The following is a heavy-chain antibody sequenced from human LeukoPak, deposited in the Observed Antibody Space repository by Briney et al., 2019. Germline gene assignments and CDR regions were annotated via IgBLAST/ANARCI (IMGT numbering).Heavy chain of an antibody. CDR1: GGSISSGSYY. D-gene: IGHD2-2*01. J-gene: IGHJ5*02. Sequence: SQTLSLTXTVSGGSISSGSYYWSWIRQPAGKGLEWIGRIYTSGSTNYNPSLKSRVTISVDTSKNQFSLKLSSVTAADTAVYYCARASTSWNWFDPWGQGTLVTVSS. CDR2: IYTSGST. CDR3: ARASTSWNWFDP. V-gene: IGHV4-61*02.